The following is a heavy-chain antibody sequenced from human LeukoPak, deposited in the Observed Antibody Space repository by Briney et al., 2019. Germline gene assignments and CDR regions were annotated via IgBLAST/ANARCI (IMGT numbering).Heavy chain of an antibody. CDR1: GFTFSTYG. CDR3: ARGEYQLSQAFDY. D-gene: IGHD2-2*01. CDR2: IWYDGSDK. Sequence: GGSLRLSCAASGFTFSTYGMHWGRQAPGKGLEWVALIWYDGSDKYYADSVKGRFTISRDNSKNTLYLQMNSLRAEDTAVYYCARGEYQLSQAFDYWGKGTLVSVSS. V-gene: IGHV3-33*01. J-gene: IGHJ4*02.